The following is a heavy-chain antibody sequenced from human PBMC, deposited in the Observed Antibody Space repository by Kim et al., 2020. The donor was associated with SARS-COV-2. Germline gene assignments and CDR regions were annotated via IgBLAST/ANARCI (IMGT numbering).Heavy chain of an antibody. D-gene: IGHD3-3*01. CDR1: GFTFSSYS. CDR3: ARDHRLFTIFGVVIEGAFDY. Sequence: GGSLRLSCAASGFTFSSYSMNWVRQAPGKGLEWVSSISSSSSYIYYADSVKGRFTISRDNAKNSLYLQMNSLRAEDTAVYYCARDHRLFTIFGVVIEGAFDYWGQGTLVTVSS. V-gene: IGHV3-21*01. J-gene: IGHJ4*02. CDR2: ISSSSSYI.